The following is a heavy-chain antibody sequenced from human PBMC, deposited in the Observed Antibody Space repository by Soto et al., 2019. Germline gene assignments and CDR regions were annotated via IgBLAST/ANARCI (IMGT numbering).Heavy chain of an antibody. V-gene: IGHV1-18*01. D-gene: IGHD6-19*01. CDR1: GYTFTSYG. J-gene: IGHJ4*02. CDR3: ARDLAPDGSGWYVDYLDY. Sequence: QVQLVQSGAEVKKPGASVKVSCKASGYTFTSYGISWVRQAPGQGLEWMGWISAYNGNTNHAHNLQGRVTMTTDTSTSTAYMELRSLRSDDTAVYYCARDLAPDGSGWYVDYLDYWGQGTLVTVSS. CDR2: ISAYNGNT.